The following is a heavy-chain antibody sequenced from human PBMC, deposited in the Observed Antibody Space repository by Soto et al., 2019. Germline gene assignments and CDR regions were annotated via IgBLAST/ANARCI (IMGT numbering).Heavy chain of an antibody. D-gene: IGHD6-13*01. CDR1: GYTFTSYG. Sequence: GASVKVSCKASGYTFTSYGISWVRQAPGQGLEWMGWISAYNGNTNYAQKFQGRVTMTRDTSTNTDYMELGRLRSDDTAVYFCVRTRSSNCFDPWGQGTLVTVSS. V-gene: IGHV1-18*01. J-gene: IGHJ5*02. CDR3: VRTRSSNCFDP. CDR2: ISAYNGNT.